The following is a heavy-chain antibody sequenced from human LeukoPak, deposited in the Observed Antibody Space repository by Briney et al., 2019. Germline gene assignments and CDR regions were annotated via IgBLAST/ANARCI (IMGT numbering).Heavy chain of an antibody. D-gene: IGHD2-2*01. CDR2: ISSSSSYI. V-gene: IGHV3-21*01. Sequence: AGGSLRLSCAASGFTFSSYSMTWVRQAPGKGLEWVSSISSSSSYIYYADSVKGRFTISRDNAKNSLYLQMNSLRAEDTAVYYCAREGGLCSSTSCYLAYWGQGTLVTVSS. CDR1: GFTFSSYS. CDR3: AREGGLCSSTSCYLAY. J-gene: IGHJ4*02.